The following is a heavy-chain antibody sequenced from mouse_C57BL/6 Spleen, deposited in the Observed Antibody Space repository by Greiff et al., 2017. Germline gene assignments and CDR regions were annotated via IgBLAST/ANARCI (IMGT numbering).Heavy chain of an antibody. CDR1: GYTFTDYN. CDR2: INPNNGGT. CDR3: ARGDYDERSNYAMDY. V-gene: IGHV1-18*01. D-gene: IGHD2-4*01. Sequence: VQLQQSGPELVKPGASVKIPCKASGYTFTDYNMDWVKQSHGKSLEWIGDINPNNGGTIYNQKFKGKATLTVDKSSSTAYMELRSLTSEDTAVYYCARGDYDERSNYAMDYWGQGTSVTVSS. J-gene: IGHJ4*01.